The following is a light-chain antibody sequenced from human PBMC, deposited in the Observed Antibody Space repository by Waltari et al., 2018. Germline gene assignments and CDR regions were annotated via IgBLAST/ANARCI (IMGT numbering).Light chain of an antibody. Sequence: EIVLTQSPATLSLSPGGRATLSCRASQCVSSYLAWYQQKSGQAPRLPIYDASNRATGIPARFSGGGSGTDFTLTISSLEPEDFAVYYCQQRSDWLLTFGGGTKVEIK. CDR3: QQRSDWLLT. CDR1: QCVSSY. CDR2: DAS. V-gene: IGKV3-11*01. J-gene: IGKJ4*01.